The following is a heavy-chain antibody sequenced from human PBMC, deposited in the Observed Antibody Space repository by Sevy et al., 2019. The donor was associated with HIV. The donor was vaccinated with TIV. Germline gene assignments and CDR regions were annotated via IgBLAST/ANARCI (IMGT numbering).Heavy chain of an antibody. V-gene: IGHV3-11*01. Sequence: GGSLRLSCAASEFTFSDYYISWIRQAPGKGLEWVTYISSRGSTIYYADSVKGRFTISRDNAKNSLYLQMNSLRAEATAVYYCARVRYTYGSYYFDYWGQGTLVTVSS. CDR3: ARVRYTYGSYYFDY. J-gene: IGHJ4*02. D-gene: IGHD5-18*01. CDR2: ISSRGSTI. CDR1: EFTFSDYY.